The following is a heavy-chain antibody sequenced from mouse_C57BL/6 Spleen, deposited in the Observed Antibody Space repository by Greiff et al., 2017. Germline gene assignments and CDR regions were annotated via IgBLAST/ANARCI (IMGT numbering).Heavy chain of an antibody. CDR2: ISYDGSN. Sequence: EVQLQQSGPGLVKPSQSLSLTCSVTGYSITSGYYWNWIRQFPGNKLEWMGYISYDGSNNYNPSLKNRISITRDTSKNQFFLKLNSVTTEDTATYYCARLKGNWDGAYWGQGTLVTVSA. J-gene: IGHJ3*01. CDR1: GYSITSGYY. CDR3: ARLKGNWDGAY. V-gene: IGHV3-6*01. D-gene: IGHD4-1*01.